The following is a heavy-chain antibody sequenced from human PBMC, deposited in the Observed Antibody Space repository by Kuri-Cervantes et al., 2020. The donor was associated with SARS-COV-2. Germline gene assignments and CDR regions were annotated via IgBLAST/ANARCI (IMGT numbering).Heavy chain of an antibody. Sequence: ASVKVSCKASGYTFTGYYMHWVRQAPGQGLEWMGWINPNSGGTNYAQKFQGRVTMTRDTSISTAYMELSRLRSDDTAVYYCARAGIWDNWNYRGVFDYWGQGTLVTGSS. CDR2: INPNSGGT. J-gene: IGHJ4*02. V-gene: IGHV1-2*02. D-gene: IGHD1-7*01. CDR1: GYTFTGYY. CDR3: ARAGIWDNWNYRGVFDY.